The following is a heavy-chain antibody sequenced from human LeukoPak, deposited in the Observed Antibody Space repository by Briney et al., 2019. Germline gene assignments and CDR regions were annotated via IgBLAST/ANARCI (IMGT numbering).Heavy chain of an antibody. CDR3: STAIHDY. Sequence: GGSLRRSCAASGFTFSNAWMSWVRQAPGKGLEWVDRIKSRTDGGTADYDAPVKGRFTISRDDSKNTLYLQMNSLKTEDTSVYYCSTAIHDYWGQGTLVTVSS. J-gene: IGHJ4*02. CDR1: GFTFSNAW. CDR2: IKSRTDGGTA. V-gene: IGHV3-15*01.